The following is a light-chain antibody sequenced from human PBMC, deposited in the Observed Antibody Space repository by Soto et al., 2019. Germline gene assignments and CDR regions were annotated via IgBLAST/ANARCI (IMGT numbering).Light chain of an antibody. V-gene: IGKV3D-20*02. Sequence: EIVLTQSPGTLSLSPGERATLSFRSSQTVNSDYLTWYQQKPGQAPRLLIYAASSGATGIPARFSGSGSGTDFTLTISSLEPEDFAVYYCQQRSNWPITFGQGTRLEIK. CDR2: AAS. CDR3: QQRSNWPIT. CDR1: QTVNSDY. J-gene: IGKJ5*01.